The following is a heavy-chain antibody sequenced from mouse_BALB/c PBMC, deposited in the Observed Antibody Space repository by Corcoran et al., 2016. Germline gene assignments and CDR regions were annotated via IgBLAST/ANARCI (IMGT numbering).Heavy chain of an antibody. J-gene: IGHJ2*01. CDR2: INPNNGGT. D-gene: IGHD4-1*01. Sequence: EVLLQQSGPELVKPGASVTIPCKASGYTFTDYNMDWVKQSHGKSLEWIGDINPNNGGTIYNQKFKGKATLTVDKSSSTAYMELRSLTSEDTAVDYCARGLTGSRDYWGQGTTLTVCS. CDR1: GYTFTDYN. CDR3: ARGLTGSRDY. V-gene: IGHV1-18*01.